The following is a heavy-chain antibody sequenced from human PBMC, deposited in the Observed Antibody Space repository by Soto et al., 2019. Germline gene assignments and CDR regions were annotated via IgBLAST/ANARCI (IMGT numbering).Heavy chain of an antibody. D-gene: IGHD7-27*01. CDR2: ISAYNGNT. J-gene: IGHJ5*01. Sequence: GASVKVFCKASGYTFTSYGISWVRQAPGQGLEWMGWISAYNGNTNYAQKLQGRVTMTRSTSISTAYMELSSLTSEDTAVYYCTGGPPNWGFDSWGQGTPVTVSS. CDR1: GYTFTSYG. V-gene: IGHV1-18*01. CDR3: TGGPPNWGFDS.